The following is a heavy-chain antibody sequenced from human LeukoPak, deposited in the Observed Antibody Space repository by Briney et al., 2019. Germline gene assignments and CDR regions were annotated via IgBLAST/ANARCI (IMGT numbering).Heavy chain of an antibody. CDR1: GGSISGYY. CDR2: VHYSGST. J-gene: IGHJ6*02. Sequence: SETPSLTCTVSGGSISGYYWSWTRQPPGKGLECIGYVHYSGSTSYNPSLKSRVTISVDTSKNQFSLKLSSVTAADTAVYYCAREMVDCTDSSCPNRYYYGMDVWGQGTTVTVSS. D-gene: IGHD2-8*02. V-gene: IGHV4-59*01. CDR3: AREMVDCTDSSCPNRYYYGMDV.